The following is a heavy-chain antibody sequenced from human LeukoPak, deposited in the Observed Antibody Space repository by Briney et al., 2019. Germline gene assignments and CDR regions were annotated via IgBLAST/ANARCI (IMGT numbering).Heavy chain of an antibody. CDR3: ARDVGYRSWFDP. CDR1: GFILISYG. CDR2: ISGSSNSI. J-gene: IGHJ5*02. Sequence: GGSLRLSCAASGFILISYGMNWVRQAPGKGLEWVSYISGSSNSIYYANSVKGRFTISRDNAKNSLYPQMDSLGAEDTAMYYCARDVGYRSWFDPWGQGTLVTVSS. D-gene: IGHD5-18*01. V-gene: IGHV3-48*01.